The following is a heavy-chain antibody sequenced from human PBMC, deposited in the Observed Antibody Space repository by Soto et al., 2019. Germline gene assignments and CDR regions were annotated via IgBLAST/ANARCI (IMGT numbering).Heavy chain of an antibody. V-gene: IGHV1-69*06. CDR3: ARDGAGTTTWFDP. CDR2: IIPIFGTA. Sequence: AASVKVSCKASGGTFSSYAISWVRQAPGQGLEWMGGIIPIFGTANYAQKFQGRVTITADKSTSTAYMELGSLRSEDTAVYYCARDGAGTTTWFDPWGQGTLVTVSS. D-gene: IGHD1-7*01. CDR1: GGTFSSYA. J-gene: IGHJ5*02.